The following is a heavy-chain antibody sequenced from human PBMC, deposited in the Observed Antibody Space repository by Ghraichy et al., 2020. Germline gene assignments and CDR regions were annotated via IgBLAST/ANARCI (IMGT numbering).Heavy chain of an antibody. CDR3: ARAALTS. D-gene: IGHD4/OR15-4a*01. CDR1: GGSFSGYY. Sequence: SETLSLTCAVYGGSFSGYYWSWIRQPPGKGLEWIGEINHSGSTNYNPSLKSRVTISVDTSKNQFSLRLSSVTAADTAMYYCARAALTSWGQGTLVTVSS. V-gene: IGHV4-34*01. J-gene: IGHJ4*02. CDR2: INHSGST.